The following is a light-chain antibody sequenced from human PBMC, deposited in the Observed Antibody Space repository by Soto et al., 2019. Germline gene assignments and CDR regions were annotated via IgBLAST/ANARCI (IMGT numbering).Light chain of an antibody. CDR2: KDS. V-gene: IGLV3-25*03. Sequence: SYELTQPPSVSVSPRQTARITCSGDALPKQYAYWYQQKPGQAPVLVIYKDSERPSGIPERFSGSSSGTTVTLTISGVQAEDEADYYCQSADSSGTYVFGTGTKLTVL. J-gene: IGLJ1*01. CDR1: ALPKQY. CDR3: QSADSSGTYV.